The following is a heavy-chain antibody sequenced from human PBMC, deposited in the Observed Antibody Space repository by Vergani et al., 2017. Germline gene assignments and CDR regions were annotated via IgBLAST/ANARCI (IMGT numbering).Heavy chain of an antibody. Sequence: QVQLQESGPGLVKPSQTLSLTCTVSGGSISSGSYYWTWIRQHPGKGLEGVGYIYYSGSTYYNPSLTSRVTISVDTSKNQFSLKLSSVTAADTAFYYCARERNWGGVDVWGKGTTVTVSS. J-gene: IGHJ6*04. CDR1: GGSISSGSYY. CDR2: IYYSGST. V-gene: IGHV4-31*03. D-gene: IGHD7-27*01. CDR3: ARERNWGGVDV.